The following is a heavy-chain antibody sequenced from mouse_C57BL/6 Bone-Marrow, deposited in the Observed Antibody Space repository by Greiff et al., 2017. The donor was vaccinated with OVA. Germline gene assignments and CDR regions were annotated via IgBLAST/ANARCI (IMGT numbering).Heavy chain of an antibody. CDR2: IYPRSGNT. CDR3: ASESSSYGY. V-gene: IGHV1-81*01. J-gene: IGHJ2*01. D-gene: IGHD1-1*01. CDR1: GYTFTSYG. Sequence: QVQLKQSGAELARPGASVKLSCKASGYTFTSYGISWVKQRTGQGLEWIGEIYPRSGNTYYNEKFKGKATLTADKSSSTAYMELRSLTSEDSAVYFCASESSSYGYWGQGTTLTVSS.